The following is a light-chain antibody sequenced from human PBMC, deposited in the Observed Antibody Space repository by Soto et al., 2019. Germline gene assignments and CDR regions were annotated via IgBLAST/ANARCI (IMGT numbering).Light chain of an antibody. J-gene: IGKJ2*01. CDR2: GVS. V-gene: IGKV3-20*01. CDR1: QSVSSSY. Sequence: EIVLTQSPGTLSLSPGERATLSCRASQSVSSSYLAWYQQKPGQAPRLLIHGVSTRATGIPDRFSGSGSGTVFPLTISRWEPEGFVVYYCQQYFPSPYFFRRGTKLEIK. CDR3: QQYFPSPYF.